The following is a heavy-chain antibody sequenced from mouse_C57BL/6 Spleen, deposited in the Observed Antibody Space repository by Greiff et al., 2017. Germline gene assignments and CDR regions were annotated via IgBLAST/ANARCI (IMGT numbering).Heavy chain of an antibody. CDR1: GYTFTSYG. CDR3: AIYDYGRGVGFAY. D-gene: IGHD2-4*01. CDR2: IYPRSGNT. Sequence: QVQLQQSGAELARPGASVKLSCKASGYTFTSYGISWVKQRTGQGLEWIGEIYPRSGNTYYNEKFKGKATLTADKSSSTAYMELRSLTSEDSAVYYCAIYDYGRGVGFAYWGQGTLVTVSA. J-gene: IGHJ3*01. V-gene: IGHV1-81*01.